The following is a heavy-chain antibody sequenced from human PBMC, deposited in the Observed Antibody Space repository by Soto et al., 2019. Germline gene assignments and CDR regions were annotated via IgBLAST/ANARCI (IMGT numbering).Heavy chain of an antibody. CDR3: SKWSGYGDL. D-gene: IGHD5-12*01. CDR2: ISVTPGIT. CDR1: GFSMSTYS. Sequence: EMQLLESGGGFVQPGGSLRLSCAASGFSMSTYSVTWVRQAPGKGLEWVSGISVTPGITFYADSVKGRFTISRDSSNNAVYLQMNSLIAEDTAMHFCSKWSGYGDLWGQGTLVTVSS. J-gene: IGHJ4*02. V-gene: IGHV3-23*01.